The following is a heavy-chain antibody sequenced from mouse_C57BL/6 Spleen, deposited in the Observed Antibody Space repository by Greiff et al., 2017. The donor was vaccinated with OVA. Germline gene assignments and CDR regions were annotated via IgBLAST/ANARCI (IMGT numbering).Heavy chain of an antibody. Sequence: VQLQQSVAELVRPGASVKLSCTASGYTIKNTYMHWVKQRPEQGLEWIGRIDPANGNTKYAPKFQGKATLTVDTSSNTAYLQLSSLTSEDTAISYGASSPITGSYPAWYAYWGQGTLVTVSA. V-gene: IGHV14-3*01. CDR2: IDPANGNT. CDR1: GYTIKNTY. CDR3: ASSPITGSYPAWYAY. D-gene: IGHD4-1*01. J-gene: IGHJ3*01.